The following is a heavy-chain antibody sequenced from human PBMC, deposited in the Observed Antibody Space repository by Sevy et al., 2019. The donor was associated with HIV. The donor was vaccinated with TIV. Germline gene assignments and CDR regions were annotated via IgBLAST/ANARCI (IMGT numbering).Heavy chain of an antibody. V-gene: IGHV3-33*03. J-gene: IGHJ3*01. D-gene: IGHD3-22*01. CDR1: GFDFSTYD. CDR3: AKRERSYYDSSGNYDAFDV. Sequence: GGSLRLSCAASGFDFSTYDMHWVRQAPGTGLEWVAFISFDGSDKWYVDSVKGRFTISRDNSKNTLYVQMNTLRDEDTAVYYCAKRERSYYDSSGNYDAFDVWGQGTSVTVSS. CDR2: ISFDGSDK.